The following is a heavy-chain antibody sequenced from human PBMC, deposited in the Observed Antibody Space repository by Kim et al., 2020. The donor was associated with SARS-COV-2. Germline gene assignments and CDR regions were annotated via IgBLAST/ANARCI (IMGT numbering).Heavy chain of an antibody. V-gene: IGHV3-23*01. Sequence: GGSLRLSCAASGFTFSSYAMNWVRQAPGKGLEWVSGISGSGGSTYYADSVKGRFTISRDNSKNTLYLQMNSLRAEDTAVYYCAKDALGGSLPRSLYWGQGTLVTVSS. CDR1: GFTFSSYA. CDR2: ISGSGGST. D-gene: IGHD1-26*01. CDR3: AKDALGGSLPRSLY. J-gene: IGHJ4*02.